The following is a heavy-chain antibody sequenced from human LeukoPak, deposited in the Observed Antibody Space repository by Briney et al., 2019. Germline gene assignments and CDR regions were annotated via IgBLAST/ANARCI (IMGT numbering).Heavy chain of an antibody. V-gene: IGHV3-21*01. J-gene: IGHJ4*02. CDR3: AKEAYYDSSALDY. D-gene: IGHD3-22*01. Sequence: NPGGSLRLSCAASGFTFSSYSMNWVRQAPGKGLVWVSSISSSSSYIYYADSVKGRFTISRDNAKNSLYLQMNSLRAEDTAVYYCAKEAYYDSSALDYWGQGTLVTVSS. CDR1: GFTFSSYS. CDR2: ISSSSSYI.